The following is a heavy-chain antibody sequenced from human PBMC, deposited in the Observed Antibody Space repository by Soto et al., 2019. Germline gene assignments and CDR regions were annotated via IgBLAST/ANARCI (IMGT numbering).Heavy chain of an antibody. CDR1: GGTFNTYA. J-gene: IGHJ4*02. D-gene: IGHD3-10*01. CDR3: AREVQVHTPAFVY. Sequence: QVQLVQSGAEMKKPGSSVKVSCQSSGGTFNTYAMNWVRQAPGQGPEWMGDISPMFGAAHYAPKFQGRVTITADESTGTSYMQLSSLTSEDTALYFWAREVQVHTPAFVYWGQGTLVTVSS. V-gene: IGHV1-69*19. CDR2: ISPMFGAA.